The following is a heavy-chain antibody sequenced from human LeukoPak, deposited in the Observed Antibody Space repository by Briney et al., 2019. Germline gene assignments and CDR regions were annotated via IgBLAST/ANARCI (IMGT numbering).Heavy chain of an antibody. V-gene: IGHV3-33*06. J-gene: IGHJ6*03. CDR1: GFILGDSA. CDR3: AKDRRNSRSDSYYYMDV. CDR2: IWHDGSQK. D-gene: IGHD3-10*01. Sequence: GRSLRLSCAASGFILGDSAMHWVRQPPGKGLEWVAVIWHDGSQKYYVDSVKGRFTISRDNSKNTLYLVINSLRAEDTAVYYCAKDRRNSRSDSYYYMDVWGKGTTVTVSS.